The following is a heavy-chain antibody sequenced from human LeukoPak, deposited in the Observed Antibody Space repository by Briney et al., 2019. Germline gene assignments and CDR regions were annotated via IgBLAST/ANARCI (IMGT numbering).Heavy chain of an antibody. V-gene: IGHV3-9*01. CDR3: ARSTAFTIFGVVIINYFDY. CDR2: ISWNSGSI. J-gene: IGHJ4*02. CDR1: GFTFDDYA. D-gene: IGHD3-3*01. Sequence: GGSLRLSCAASGFTFDDYAMHWVRQAPGKGLEWVSGISWNSGSIGYADSVKGRFTISRDNAKNSLYLQMNSLRAEDTAVYYCARSTAFTIFGVVIINYFDYWGQGTLVTVSS.